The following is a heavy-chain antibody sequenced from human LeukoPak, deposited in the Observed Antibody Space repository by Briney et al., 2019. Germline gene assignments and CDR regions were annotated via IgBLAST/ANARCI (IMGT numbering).Heavy chain of an antibody. J-gene: IGHJ4*02. CDR3: ARGSEWLPGVGDY. Sequence: PGGSLKLSCAASGINFRRYNMNWVRQAPGKGLEWVASISSSRSDIYNADSVKGRFTTSRDNAKSSLYLQMNSLRAEDTAVYYCARGSEWLPGVGDYWGQGTLVTVSS. D-gene: IGHD3-3*01. CDR2: ISSSRSDI. CDR1: GINFRRYN. V-gene: IGHV3-21*01.